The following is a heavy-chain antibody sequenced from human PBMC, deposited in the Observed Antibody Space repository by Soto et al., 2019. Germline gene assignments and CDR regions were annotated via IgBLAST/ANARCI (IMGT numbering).Heavy chain of an antibody. CDR3: ARDRTYYYYGMDV. CDR1: GGSISSGGYY. J-gene: IGHJ6*02. Sequence: QVQLQESGPGLVKPSQTLSLTCTVSGGSISSGGYYWSWIRQHPGKGLEWIGYIYYSGSTYYNPSLKSRDTITVDTSKNQYSLKLSSVTAADTAVYYCARDRTYYYYGMDVWGQGTTVTVSS. CDR2: IYYSGST. V-gene: IGHV4-31*03.